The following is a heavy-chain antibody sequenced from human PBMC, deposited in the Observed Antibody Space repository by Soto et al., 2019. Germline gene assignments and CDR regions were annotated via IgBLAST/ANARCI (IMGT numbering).Heavy chain of an antibody. V-gene: IGHV1-69*08. Sequence: QVQLVQSGAEVKKLGSSVKVSCKASGGTFSSYTISWVRQAPGQGLEWMGRIIPILGIANYAQKFQGRVTITAVKSTSTAYIELSSLRSDDTAVYYCARDRRTQIAARRGDWFDPWGQGTLVTVSS. CDR3: ARDRRTQIAARRGDWFDP. J-gene: IGHJ5*02. CDR1: GGTFSSYT. CDR2: IIPILGIA. D-gene: IGHD6-6*01.